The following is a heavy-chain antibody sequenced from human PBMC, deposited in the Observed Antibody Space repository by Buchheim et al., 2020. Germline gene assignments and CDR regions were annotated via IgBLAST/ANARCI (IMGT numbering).Heavy chain of an antibody. CDR3: AKRLGIEAGEGYDMDV. J-gene: IGHJ6*02. V-gene: IGHV3-23*04. D-gene: IGHD6-19*01. Sequence: EVQLVESGGDLVQPGGSLRLSCAAYGFTFSTYAMSWVRQAPGKGLEWVSTISRSGGRKFYADSVKGRFTISRENTKNTLYLQIKSLRAEDTAVFYCAKRLGIEAGEGYDMDVWGQGTT. CDR1: GFTFSTYA. CDR2: ISRSGGRK.